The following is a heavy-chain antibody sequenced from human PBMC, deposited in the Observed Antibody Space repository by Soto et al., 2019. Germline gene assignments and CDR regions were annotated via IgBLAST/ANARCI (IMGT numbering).Heavy chain of an antibody. CDR3: AKRRGLWVAVAGPSDY. V-gene: IGHV3-23*01. J-gene: IGHJ4*02. D-gene: IGHD6-19*01. Sequence: EVQLLESGGGLVQPGGSLRLSCAASGFTFSSYAMSWVRQAPGKGLEWVSAISGSGGSTYYADSVKGRFTISRDNSKNTLYMQMNSLRAEDTAVYYCAKRRGLWVAVAGPSDYWGQGTLVTVSS. CDR1: GFTFSSYA. CDR2: ISGSGGST.